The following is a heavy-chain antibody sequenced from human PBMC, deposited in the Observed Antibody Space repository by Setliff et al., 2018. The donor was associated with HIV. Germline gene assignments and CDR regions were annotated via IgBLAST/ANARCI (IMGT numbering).Heavy chain of an antibody. J-gene: IGHJ4*02. D-gene: IGHD1-26*01. V-gene: IGHV4-4*07. CDR2: LHRSGNT. Sequence: SEALSLTCSVSGGSISSYYWGWIRQPAGKGLEWIGRLHRSGNTINNPSVNSRVTMSVDTSKNHFSLNLHSVTAADTAVYYCARVGANANFDYWGQGTQVTVS. CDR1: GGSISSYY. CDR3: ARVGANANFDY.